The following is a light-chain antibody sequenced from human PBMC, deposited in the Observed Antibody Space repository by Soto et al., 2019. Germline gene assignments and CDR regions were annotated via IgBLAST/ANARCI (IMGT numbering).Light chain of an antibody. Sequence: IQMTQSPSTLSASVGDRVTITCRASQSISSWLAWYQQKPGKAPKLLIYDASSLESGVPSRFSGSGSGTHFTLTITSLQAEDVAVYYCQQYYSSPPTFGQGTKVDIK. CDR1: QSISSW. CDR3: QQYYSSPPT. J-gene: IGKJ1*01. V-gene: IGKV1-5*01. CDR2: DAS.